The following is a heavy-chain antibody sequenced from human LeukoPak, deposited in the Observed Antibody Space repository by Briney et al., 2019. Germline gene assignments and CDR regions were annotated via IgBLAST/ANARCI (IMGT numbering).Heavy chain of an antibody. D-gene: IGHD3-9*01. Sequence: GGSLGLSCAASGFTFSSYSMNWVRQAPGKGLEWVSFISSSSSYIYYADSVKGRFTISRDNAKNSLYLQMNSLRAEDTAVYYCARGLDYDILSVPYGMDVWGQGTTVTVSS. CDR1: GFTFSSYS. V-gene: IGHV3-21*01. CDR2: ISSSSSYI. J-gene: IGHJ6*02. CDR3: ARGLDYDILSVPYGMDV.